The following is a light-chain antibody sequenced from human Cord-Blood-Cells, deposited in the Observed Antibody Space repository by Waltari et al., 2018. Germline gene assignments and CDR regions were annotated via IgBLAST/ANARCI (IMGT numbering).Light chain of an antibody. CDR3: QHYNNWPRT. CDR2: GAS. CDR1: QSVSSN. J-gene: IGKJ1*01. Sequence: EIVMTQSPATLSVSPGERATLSCRASQSVSSNLAGYQQKPGQAPRLLIYGASTRATGIPARFSGIGSGTEFTLTISSLQSEDFAVYYCQHYNNWPRTFGQGTKVEIK. V-gene: IGKV3-15*01.